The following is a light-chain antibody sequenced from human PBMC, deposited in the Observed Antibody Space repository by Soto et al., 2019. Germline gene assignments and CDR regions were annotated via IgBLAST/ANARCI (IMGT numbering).Light chain of an antibody. Sequence: QSVLTQPASVSGSPGQSINISCTENGGDLGGFRLVSWYQQHPGKAPKLLIYEVSNRPSGVSNRFSGSKSGNTASLTISGLRAEDEAHYYCSLDTTSSTLVFGGGTKVTVL. CDR1: GGDLGGFRL. CDR2: EVS. V-gene: IGLV2-14*01. J-gene: IGLJ3*02. CDR3: SLDTTSSTLV.